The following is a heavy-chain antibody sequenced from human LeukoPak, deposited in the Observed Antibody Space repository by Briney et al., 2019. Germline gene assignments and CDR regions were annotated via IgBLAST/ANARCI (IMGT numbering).Heavy chain of an antibody. V-gene: IGHV3-30*02. D-gene: IGHD7-27*01. J-gene: IGHJ4*02. CDR2: IRYDGSNK. CDR1: GFTFSSYG. Sequence: GGSLRLSCAASGFTFSSYGMHWVRQAPGKGLEWVAFIRYDGSNKYYADSVKGRFTISRDNSKNTLYLQMNSLRAEDTAVYYCAKDPAWELGINWDGGFDYWGQGTLVTVSS. CDR3: AKDPAWELGINWDGGFDY.